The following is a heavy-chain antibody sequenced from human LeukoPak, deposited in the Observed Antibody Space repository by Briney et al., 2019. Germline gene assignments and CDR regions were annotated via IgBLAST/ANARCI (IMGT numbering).Heavy chain of an antibody. J-gene: IGHJ6*02. D-gene: IGHD6-19*01. CDR2: INPGDGST. V-gene: IGHV1-46*01. CDR1: GYTFTNFF. CDR3: ARIGVRAVAKDYYYGMDV. Sequence: ASVKVSCKSSGYTFTNFFIHWLRRAPGQGLEWMGLINPGDGSTNYAQKFQGRITMTRDTSTSAVYMELSSLRSEDTAVYYCARIGVRAVAKDYYYGMDVWGQGTTVTVSS.